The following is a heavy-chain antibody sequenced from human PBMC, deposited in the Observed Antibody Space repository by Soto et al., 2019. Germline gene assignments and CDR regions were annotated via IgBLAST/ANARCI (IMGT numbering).Heavy chain of an antibody. Sequence: QVQLVESGGGVVHPGRSLRLSCAASGFSFSTYGFYWVRQAPGKGLAWVALIWHDGSITDYADSVKGRFTISRDNSKNKMDLQINSLRAKDTAVYYCTREQQWVCYGASDIWGQGTMVTVSS. CDR3: TREQQWVCYGASDI. CDR2: IWHDGSIT. V-gene: IGHV3-33*01. D-gene: IGHD6-19*01. J-gene: IGHJ3*02. CDR1: GFSFSTYG.